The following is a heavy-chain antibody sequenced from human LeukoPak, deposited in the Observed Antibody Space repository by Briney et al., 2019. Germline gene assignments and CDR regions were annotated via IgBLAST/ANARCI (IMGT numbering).Heavy chain of an antibody. D-gene: IGHD2-2*01. CDR1: GGSISSGRYY. CDR2: IYTSGST. CDR3: ARDRAYCSSTSCYHIIDY. Sequence: SQTLSLTCTVSGGSISSGRYYWSWIRQHAGKGLEWIGRIYTSGSTNYNPSLKSRVTISVDTSKNQFSLKLSSVTAADTAVYYCARDRAYCSSTSCYHIIDYWGQGTLVTVSS. J-gene: IGHJ4*02. V-gene: IGHV4-61*02.